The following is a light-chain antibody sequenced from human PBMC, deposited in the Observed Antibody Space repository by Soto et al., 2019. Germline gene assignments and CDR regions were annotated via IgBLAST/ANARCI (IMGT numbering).Light chain of an antibody. V-gene: IGKV1-39*01. CDR3: QQSFSVPLS. J-gene: IGKJ4*01. CDR2: AAS. Sequence: IQSTQSPXSXXXXVXXXVTIIXXASQSISNYLNWYQQKPGKAPKLLISAASSLQSGVPSRFSGSGSGTDFTLAITSLQPDDFATYFCQQSFSVPLSFGGGTKVDI. CDR1: QSISNY.